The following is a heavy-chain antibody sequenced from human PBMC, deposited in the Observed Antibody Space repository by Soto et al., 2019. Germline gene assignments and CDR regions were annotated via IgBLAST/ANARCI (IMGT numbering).Heavy chain of an antibody. CDR1: GVYISSKKW. D-gene: IGHD2-21*01. Sequence: QVQLQESGPGLVEPSGTLSLTCAVSGVYISSKKWWHWVRQPPGKGLEWIGEIYESGTTKYNPSLKSRLTISVDKSKNQFSLRLNSVTAADTAVYYCTSFLVVMTGEDAFDIWGQGTMVTVSS. CDR2: IYESGTT. CDR3: TSFLVVMTGEDAFDI. J-gene: IGHJ3*02. V-gene: IGHV4-4*02.